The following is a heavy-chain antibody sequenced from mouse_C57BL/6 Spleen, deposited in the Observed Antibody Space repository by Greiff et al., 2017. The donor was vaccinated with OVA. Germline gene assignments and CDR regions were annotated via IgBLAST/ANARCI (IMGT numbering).Heavy chain of an antibody. D-gene: IGHD2-4*01. CDR2: ISSGSSTI. Sequence: EVKLVESGGGLVKPGGSLKLSCAASGFTFSDYGMHWVRQAPEKGLEWVAYISSGSSTIYYADTVKGRFTISRDNAKNTLFLQMTSLRSEDTAMYYCARPGLRREYYFDYWGQGTTLTVSS. CDR3: ARPGLRREYYFDY. CDR1: GFTFSDYG. J-gene: IGHJ2*01. V-gene: IGHV5-17*01.